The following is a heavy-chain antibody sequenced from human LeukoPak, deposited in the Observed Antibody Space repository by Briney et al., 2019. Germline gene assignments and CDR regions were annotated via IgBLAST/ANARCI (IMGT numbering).Heavy chain of an antibody. V-gene: IGHV1-69*05. CDR3: VWVDEPFGWFDP. Sequence: SVKVSCKASGGTFSSYAISWVRQAPGQGLEWMGGIIPIFGTANYAQKFQGRVTVTTDESTSTAYMQLSSLRAEDTAVYYCVWVDEPFGWFDPWGQGTLVTVSS. D-gene: IGHD3-16*01. J-gene: IGHJ5*02. CDR1: GGTFSSYA. CDR2: IIPIFGTA.